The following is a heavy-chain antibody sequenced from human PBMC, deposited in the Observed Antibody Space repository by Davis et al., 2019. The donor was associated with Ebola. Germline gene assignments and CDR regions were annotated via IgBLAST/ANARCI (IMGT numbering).Heavy chain of an antibody. J-gene: IGHJ4*02. Sequence: GESLKISCAASGFTFSSYSMNWVRQAPGKGLEWVGRIKSKTDGGTTDYAAPVKGRFTISRDDSKNTLYLQMNSLKTEDTAVYYCTTAENCVGYWGQGTLVTVSS. CDR3: TTAENCVGY. CDR2: IKSKTDGGTT. V-gene: IGHV3-15*01. CDR1: GFTFSSYS. D-gene: IGHD2-21*01.